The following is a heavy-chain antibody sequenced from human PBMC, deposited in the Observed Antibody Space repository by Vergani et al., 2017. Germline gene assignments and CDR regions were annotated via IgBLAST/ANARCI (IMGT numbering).Heavy chain of an antibody. D-gene: IGHD3-22*01. CDR1: GYSLTELT. J-gene: IGHJ4*02. CDR2: FDPEHGEV. Sequence: QVQLVQSGSEVRKPGASVKVSCQVSGYSLTELTIHWVRQAPGKGLEWMVGFDPEHGEVTFAHHIQGRVTMTEDRSTDTAYMELSSLRPEDTALYYCAIVTDYDDSSGYYLDYWGQGTLVTVSS. V-gene: IGHV1-24*01. CDR3: AIVTDYDDSSGYYLDY.